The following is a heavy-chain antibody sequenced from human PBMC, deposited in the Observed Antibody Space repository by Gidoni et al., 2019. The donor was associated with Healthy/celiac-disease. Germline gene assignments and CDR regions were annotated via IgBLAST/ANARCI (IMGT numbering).Heavy chain of an antibody. D-gene: IGHD3-10*01. Sequence: QLQLQESGPGLVKPSETLSLTCTVSGGSISSSSYYWGWIRQPPGKGLEWLGSIYYSGSTYYNPSLKSRVTISVDTSKNQFSLKLSSVTAADTAVYYCASIPTRGYYYYGMDVWGQGTTVTVSS. CDR1: GGSISSSSYY. J-gene: IGHJ6*02. V-gene: IGHV4-39*01. CDR3: ASIPTRGYYYYGMDV. CDR2: IYYSGST.